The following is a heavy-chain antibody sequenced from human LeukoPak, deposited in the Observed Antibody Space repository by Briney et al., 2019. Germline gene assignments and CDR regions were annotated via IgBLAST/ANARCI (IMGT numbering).Heavy chain of an antibody. CDR1: GFTFSSYA. J-gene: IGHJ4*02. CDR3: ACHFWNYYRIDY. V-gene: IGHV3-23*01. Sequence: QPGASLRLSCAAAGFTFSSYAMSWVRQAPGKGLEWVSIIGGSGDITHYADSVKGRFAISRDNSKDTVYLQMNSLSAEDTAIYYCACHFWNYYRIDYWGQGILVTVSS. D-gene: IGHD3-3*02. CDR2: IGGSGDIT.